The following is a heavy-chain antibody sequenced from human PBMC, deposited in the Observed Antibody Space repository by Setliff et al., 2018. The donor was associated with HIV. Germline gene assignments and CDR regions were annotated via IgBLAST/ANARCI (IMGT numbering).Heavy chain of an antibody. Sequence: TLSLTCAVSGVSINTGSFYWNWIRQPAGKGLEWIGRIYTSGSTSYTPSLKSRVSISVDTSKNQFSLKLNSVTATDTAMYYCARVAFYGPGSHDYFDHWGHGILVTAPQ. V-gene: IGHV4-61*02. CDR1: GVSINTGSFY. J-gene: IGHJ4*01. CDR3: ARVAFYGPGSHDYFDH. D-gene: IGHD3-10*01. CDR2: IYTSGST.